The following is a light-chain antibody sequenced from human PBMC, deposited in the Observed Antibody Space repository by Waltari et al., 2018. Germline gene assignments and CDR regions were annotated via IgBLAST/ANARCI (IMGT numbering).Light chain of an antibody. CDR3: QTGGHGTWV. CDR2: VNSDGSH. V-gene: IGLV4-69*01. Sequence: QLVLTQSPSASASLGASVRLTCTLDSGHTSNIISWHQQQPEKGPRYWMKVNSDGSHSKGDEIPGRFSGCVSGAGRYLTISSVQSEDGADYYCQTGGHGTWVFGGGTKLTVL. CDR1: SGHTSNI. J-gene: IGLJ3*02.